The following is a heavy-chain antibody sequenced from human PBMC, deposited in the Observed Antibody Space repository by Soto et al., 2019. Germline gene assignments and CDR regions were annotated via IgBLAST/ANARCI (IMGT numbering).Heavy chain of an antibody. V-gene: IGHV4-59*01. D-gene: IGHD6-13*01. CDR1: GGSISSYY. J-gene: IGHJ5*02. CDR2: IYYSGST. Sequence: QVQLQESGPGLVKPSETLSLTCTVSGGSISSYYWSWIRQPPGKGLEWIGYIYYSGSTNYNPSLKSRVTISVDTSKNQFSLKLSSVTAADTAVDYCARNSLIAAAASFGFDPWGQGTLVTVSS. CDR3: ARNSLIAAAASFGFDP.